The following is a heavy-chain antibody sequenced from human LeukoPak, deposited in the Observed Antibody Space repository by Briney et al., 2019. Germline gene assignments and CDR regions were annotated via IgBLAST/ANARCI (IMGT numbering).Heavy chain of an antibody. J-gene: IGHJ5*02. Sequence: GGSVKVSLKAPGYTFTGYYMHWVRQAPGQGLEWMGWINPNSGGTNYAQKFQGRVTLTRATFISTAYMELSRLRSDDTAVYYCAREVGDCSGGSCYSAYNWFDPWGQGTLVRVSS. CDR2: INPNSGGT. V-gene: IGHV1-2*02. D-gene: IGHD2-15*01. CDR1: GYTFTGYY. CDR3: AREVGDCSGGSCYSAYNWFDP.